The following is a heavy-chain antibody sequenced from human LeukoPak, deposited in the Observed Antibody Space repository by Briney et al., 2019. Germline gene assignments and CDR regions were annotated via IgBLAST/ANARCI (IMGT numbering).Heavy chain of an antibody. CDR3: ARQAAMVPFDY. J-gene: IGHJ4*02. Sequence: SETLSLTCTVSGGSISSSSYYWGWIRQPPGKGPEWIGSIYYSGSTYYNPSLKSRVTISVDTSKNQFPLKLSSVTAADTAVYYCARQAAMVPFDYWGQGTLVTVSS. CDR1: GGSISSSSYY. V-gene: IGHV4-39*01. D-gene: IGHD5-18*01. CDR2: IYYSGST.